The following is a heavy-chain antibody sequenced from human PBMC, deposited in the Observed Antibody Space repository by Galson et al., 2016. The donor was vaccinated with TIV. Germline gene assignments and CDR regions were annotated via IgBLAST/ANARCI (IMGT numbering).Heavy chain of an antibody. CDR2: IYYSGIT. V-gene: IGHV4-30-4*08. Sequence: TLSLTCFVSGGSISNGDYYWSWVRQPAGKGLECIGFIYYSGITNYNPSLKSRVSMSLDRSRNQFSLNLNAVTAADTAVYYCARVVGPYYYGMDVWDQGTTVIVSS. CDR3: ARVVGPYYYGMDV. J-gene: IGHJ6*02. CDR1: GGSISNGDYY. D-gene: IGHD2-15*01.